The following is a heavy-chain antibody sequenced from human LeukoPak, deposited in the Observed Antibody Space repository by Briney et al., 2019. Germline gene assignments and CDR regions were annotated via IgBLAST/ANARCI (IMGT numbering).Heavy chain of an antibody. Sequence: TLSLTCAVSGGSISSGGYSWSWIRQPPGKGLEWIGYIYHSGSTYCNPSLKSRVTISVDRSKNQFSLKLSSVTAADTAVYYCARDRGGGVDYWGQGTLVTVSS. CDR1: GGSISSGGYS. J-gene: IGHJ4*02. CDR2: IYHSGST. CDR3: ARDRGGGVDY. D-gene: IGHD1-26*01. V-gene: IGHV4-30-2*01.